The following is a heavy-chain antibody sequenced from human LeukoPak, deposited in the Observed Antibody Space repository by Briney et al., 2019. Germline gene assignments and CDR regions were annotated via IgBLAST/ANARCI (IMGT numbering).Heavy chain of an antibody. CDR2: IYYSGST. J-gene: IGHJ3*02. V-gene: IGHV4-39*01. CDR3: ARLIDYDDAFDI. D-gene: IGHD4/OR15-4a*01. Sequence: PSETLSLTCTVSGASINSHYWGWIRQPPGKGLEWIGSIYYSGSTYYNPSLKSRVTISVDTSKNQFSLKLSSVTAADTAVYYCARLIDYDDAFDIWGQGTMVTVSS. CDR1: GASINSHY.